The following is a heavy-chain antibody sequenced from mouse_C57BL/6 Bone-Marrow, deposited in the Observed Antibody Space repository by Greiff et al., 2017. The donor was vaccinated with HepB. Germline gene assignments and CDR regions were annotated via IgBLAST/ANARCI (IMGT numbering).Heavy chain of an antibody. Sequence: QVQLQQPGAELVRPGSSVKLSCKASGYTFTSYWMHWVKQRPIQGLEWIGNIDPSDSETHYNQKFKDKATLTVDKSSSTAYMQLSSLTSEDSAVYYCARPPSYDYPYWYFDVWGTGTTVTVSS. CDR2: IDPSDSET. CDR1: GYTFTSYW. CDR3: ARPPSYDYPYWYFDV. D-gene: IGHD2-4*01. J-gene: IGHJ1*03. V-gene: IGHV1-52*01.